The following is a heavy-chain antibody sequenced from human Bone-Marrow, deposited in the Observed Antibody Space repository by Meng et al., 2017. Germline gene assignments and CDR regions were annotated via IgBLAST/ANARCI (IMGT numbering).Heavy chain of an antibody. Sequence: SVKVSCKASGGTFSSYAISWVRQAPGQRLEWMGGIIPIFGTANYAQKFQGRVTITADKSTSTAYMELSSLRSEDTAVYYCAINGCGGDCQSTKKRSLNPYWYFDLWGRGTLV. J-gene: IGHJ2*01. CDR1: GGTFSSYA. CDR3: AINGCGGDCQSTKKRSLNPYWYFDL. CDR2: IIPIFGTA. D-gene: IGHD2-21*02. V-gene: IGHV1-69*06.